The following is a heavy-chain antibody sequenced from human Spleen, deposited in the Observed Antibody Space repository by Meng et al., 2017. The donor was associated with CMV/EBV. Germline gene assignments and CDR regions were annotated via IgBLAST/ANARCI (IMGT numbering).Heavy chain of an antibody. Sequence: LSCAASGFPVSRTSMRWVRQAPGQGLEWLSYISNSGGTIYYADSVKGRFTISRDNAKNSLYLQMDSLRVEDTAVYYCVRGGGWFAEFYWGQGTLVTVSS. V-gene: IGHV3-11*01. CDR1: GFPVSRTS. CDR3: VRGGGWFAEFY. CDR2: ISNSGGTI. J-gene: IGHJ4*02. D-gene: IGHD3-10*01.